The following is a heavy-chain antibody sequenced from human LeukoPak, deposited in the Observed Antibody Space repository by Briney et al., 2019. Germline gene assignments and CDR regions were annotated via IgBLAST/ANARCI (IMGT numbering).Heavy chain of an antibody. CDR1: GDSISSGRHF. CDR2: VYTVGTT. Sequence: SETLSLTCAVSGDSISSGRHFWTWIRQPAGKGLEWIGRVYTVGTTDYNPSLRSRVTMSVDTSKNQFSLKLSSVTAADTAVYYCARAASRSSTWFDPWGQGTLVTVSS. J-gene: IGHJ5*02. CDR3: ARAASRSSTWFDP. D-gene: IGHD2-15*01. V-gene: IGHV4-61*02.